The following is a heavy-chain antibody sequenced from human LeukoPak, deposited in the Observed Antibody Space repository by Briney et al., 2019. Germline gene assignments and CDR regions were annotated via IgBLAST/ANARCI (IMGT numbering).Heavy chain of an antibody. J-gene: IGHJ5*02. CDR1: GYTFTGYY. V-gene: IGHV1-2*02. CDR3: ARQDFVGPYNWFDP. D-gene: IGHD2-15*01. Sequence: ASVKVSCKASGYTFTGYYMHWVRQAPGQGLEWMGWINPNSGGTNYAQKFQGRVTMTRDTSISTAYMELSRLRSDDTAVYYCARQDFVGPYNWFDPWGQGTLVTVSS. CDR2: INPNSGGT.